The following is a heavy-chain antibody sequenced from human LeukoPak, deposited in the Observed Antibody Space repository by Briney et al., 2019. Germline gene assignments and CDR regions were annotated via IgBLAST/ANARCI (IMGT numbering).Heavy chain of an antibody. D-gene: IGHD3-16*02. CDR2: ISGSGGST. CDR1: GITFSSYA. J-gene: IGHJ4*02. CDR3: AKGGHYDYVWGSYRLDY. Sequence: GGSLRLSCAASGITFSSYAVSWVRQAPGKGLEWVSGISGSGGSTHNADSVKGRFTISRDNSKNTLYLQMNSLRAEDTAIYYCAKGGHYDYVWGSYRLDYWGQGTLITVSS. V-gene: IGHV3-23*01.